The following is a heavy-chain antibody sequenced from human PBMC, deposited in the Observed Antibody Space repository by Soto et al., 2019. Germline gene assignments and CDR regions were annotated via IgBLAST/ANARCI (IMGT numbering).Heavy chain of an antibody. D-gene: IGHD3-3*02. CDR2: IFYLGSS. Sequence: SETLSLTCTVSGDSIISSDFYWGWVRQPPGKGLEWIGSIFYLGSSYYNPSLKSRVTMSVDTSKNQSSLRLKSVTAADTALYFCARHSLALRKNNWFDPWGQGIMVTVSS. CDR1: GDSIISSDFY. V-gene: IGHV4-39*01. J-gene: IGHJ5*02. CDR3: ARHSLALRKNNWFDP.